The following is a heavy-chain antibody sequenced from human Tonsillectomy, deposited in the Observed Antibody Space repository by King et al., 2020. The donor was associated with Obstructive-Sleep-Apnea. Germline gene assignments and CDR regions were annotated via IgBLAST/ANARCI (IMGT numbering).Heavy chain of an antibody. D-gene: IGHD1-26*01. J-gene: IGHJ4*02. CDR3: AKGVGATGDYFDS. Sequence: DVQLVESGGGLVQPGGSLRLSCAASGFTFSSYSTSWVRQAPGKGLEWVSTILGSGGSTYSAYSVKGRFTISGDTSTNTLYLQMNSLRVEDTAVYYCAKGVGATGDYFDSWGQGTLVTVSS. CDR1: GFTFSSYS. V-gene: IGHV3-23*04. CDR2: ILGSGGST.